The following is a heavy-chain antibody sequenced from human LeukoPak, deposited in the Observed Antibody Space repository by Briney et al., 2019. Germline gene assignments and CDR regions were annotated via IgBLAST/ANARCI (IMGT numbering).Heavy chain of an antibody. V-gene: IGHV4-31*03. Sequence: SETLSLTCTVSGGSISSGGYYWSWIRQHPGKGLEWNGYIYYSGSTYYNPPLKSRVTISVDTSKNQFSLKLSSVTAADTAVYYCASSPSGYYYSAFDIWGQGTVVTVSS. CDR2: IYYSGST. D-gene: IGHD3-22*01. CDR3: ASSPSGYYYSAFDI. CDR1: GGSISSGGYY. J-gene: IGHJ3*02.